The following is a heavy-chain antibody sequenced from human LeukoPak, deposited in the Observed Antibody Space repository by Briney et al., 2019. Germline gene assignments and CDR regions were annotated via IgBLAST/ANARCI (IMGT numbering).Heavy chain of an antibody. CDR3: ARQWLVQRGVDY. J-gene: IGHJ4*02. Sequence: GGSLRLSCAASGFTFSTYDMHWVRQAPGKGLEWVAVIWYDGSNKYYADSVKGRFTISRDNSKNTLYLQMNSLRAADTAVYYCARQWLVQRGVDYWGQGTLVTVSS. CDR1: GFTFSTYD. D-gene: IGHD6-19*01. V-gene: IGHV3-33*01. CDR2: IWYDGSNK.